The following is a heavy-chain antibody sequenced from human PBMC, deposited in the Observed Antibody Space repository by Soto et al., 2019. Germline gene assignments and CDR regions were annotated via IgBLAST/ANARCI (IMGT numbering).Heavy chain of an antibody. CDR1: GFTFSSYA. CDR2: ISYDGSNK. CDR3: AREEIQLSSVGAFDY. D-gene: IGHD5-18*01. Sequence: QVQLVESGGGVVQPGRSLRLSCVASGFTFSSYAMHWVRQAPGKGLEWVAVISYDGSNKYYADSVKGRFTISRDNSKNTLYLQMNSLRAEDTAVYYCAREEIQLSSVGAFDYWGQGTLVTVSS. J-gene: IGHJ4*02. V-gene: IGHV3-30-3*01.